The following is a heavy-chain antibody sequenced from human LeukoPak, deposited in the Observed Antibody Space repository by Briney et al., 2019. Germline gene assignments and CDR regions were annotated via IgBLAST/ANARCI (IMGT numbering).Heavy chain of an antibody. V-gene: IGHV3-23*01. CDR3: ANHRSAFEF. CDR2: ISGSASGGIT. CDR1: GLTFSIYG. D-gene: IGHD3-10*01. Sequence: AGGSLRLSCAASGLTFSIYGMSWVRQSPGKGLEWASAISGSASGGITNYADSVRGRFTISRDDYRNTLYLQMNSLRVEDTAVYYCANHRSAFEFWGQGTLVTVSS. J-gene: IGHJ4*02.